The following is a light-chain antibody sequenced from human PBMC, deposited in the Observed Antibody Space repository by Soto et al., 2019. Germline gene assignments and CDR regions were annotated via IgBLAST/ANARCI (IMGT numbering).Light chain of an antibody. CDR2: TNS. J-gene: IGLJ1*01. CDR1: SSNIGAGYG. Sequence: QSVLTQPPSVSGAPGQRVTISCTGSSSNIGAGYGVHWYQQVPGTAPKLLIYTNSNRSSGVPDRFSGSKSGTSASLAITGLQAEDETDYYCQSYDSSLSAYVFGTGTKVTVL. CDR3: QSYDSSLSAYV. V-gene: IGLV1-40*01.